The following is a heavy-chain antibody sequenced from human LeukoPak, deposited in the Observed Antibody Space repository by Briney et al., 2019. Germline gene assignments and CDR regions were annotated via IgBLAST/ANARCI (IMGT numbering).Heavy chain of an antibody. J-gene: IGHJ5*02. D-gene: IGHD3-10*01. CDR3: ARNRYYYGSGSYGVPNWFDP. Sequence: SETLSLTCTVSGGSISSNSYYWGWIRQSPGKGLEWIGTIYYSGSAYYNPSLKSRVTISVDTSKNQFSLKLSSVTAADTAMYYCARNRYYYGSGSYGVPNWFDPWGQGTLVTVSS. V-gene: IGHV4-39*01. CDR2: IYYSGSA. CDR1: GGSISSNSYY.